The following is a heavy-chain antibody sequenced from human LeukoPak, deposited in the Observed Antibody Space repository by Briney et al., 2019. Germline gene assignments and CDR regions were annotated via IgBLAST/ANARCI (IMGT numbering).Heavy chain of an antibody. Sequence: GGSLRLSCAASGFTFSSYGMSWVRQAPGKGLEWVSAISGSGGSTYYADSVKGRFTISRDNSKNTLYLQMNSLRVEDTAVYYCARISVSSSWLPRSYYYYYMDVWGKGTTVTVSS. V-gene: IGHV3-23*01. CDR1: GFTFSSYG. D-gene: IGHD6-13*01. J-gene: IGHJ6*03. CDR2: ISGSGGST. CDR3: ARISVSSSWLPRSYYYYYMDV.